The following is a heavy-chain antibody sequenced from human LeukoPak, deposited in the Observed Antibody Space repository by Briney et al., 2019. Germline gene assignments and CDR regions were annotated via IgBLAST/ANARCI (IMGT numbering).Heavy chain of an antibody. J-gene: IGHJ4*02. CDR1: GFTFSSYA. CDR2: ISGSCGST. CDR3: AKDLRITYYDFWSGGFDY. Sequence: GGSLRLSCAASGFTFSSYAMSWVRQAPGKGLEWGSAISGSCGSTYYADSVKGRCTISRDNSKNTLYLQMNSLRAEDTAVYYCAKDLRITYYDFWSGGFDYWGQGTLVTVSS. D-gene: IGHD3-3*01. V-gene: IGHV3-23*01.